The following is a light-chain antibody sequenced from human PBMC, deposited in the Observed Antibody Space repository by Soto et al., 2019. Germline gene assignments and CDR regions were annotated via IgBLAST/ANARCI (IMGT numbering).Light chain of an antibody. V-gene: IGKV3-20*01. CDR2: AAS. Sequence: ELVLTQSPGTLSLSPGERATLSCRASQSVRSSYLAWYQQRPGQAPRLLIYAASSRATGIPDRFSGSGSGTDFTLTISRLEPEDFAVYYCQEYGSSRTFGQGTKVEIK. J-gene: IGKJ1*01. CDR1: QSVRSSY. CDR3: QEYGSSRT.